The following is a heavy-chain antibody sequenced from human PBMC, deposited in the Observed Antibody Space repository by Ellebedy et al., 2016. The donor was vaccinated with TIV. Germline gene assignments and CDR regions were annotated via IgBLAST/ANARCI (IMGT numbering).Heavy chain of an antibody. CDR2: IFGSGGGI. J-gene: IGHJ3*02. Sequence: PGGSLRLSCAASGFTFSRYAMSWVRQAPGKGLEWVSGIFGSGGGISYADSVKGRFTISRDNAKNSLYLQMNSLRDEDTAVYYCARDSGSHDDAFDIWGQGTMVTVSS. D-gene: IGHD1-26*01. CDR1: GFTFSRYA. V-gene: IGHV3-23*01. CDR3: ARDSGSHDDAFDI.